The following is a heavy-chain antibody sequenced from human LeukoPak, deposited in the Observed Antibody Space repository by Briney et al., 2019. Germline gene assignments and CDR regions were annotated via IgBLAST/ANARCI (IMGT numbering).Heavy chain of an antibody. CDR1: GGSISSGSYY. J-gene: IGHJ3*02. CDR2: FYTSGST. V-gene: IGHV4-61*02. CDR3: AREFWSVEGGRDSSGNAFDI. D-gene: IGHD3-22*01. Sequence: PSETLSLTCTVSGGSISSGSYYWSCIRQPAGKGLEWIGRFYTSGSTNYSPSLKSRVTMSVDTSKNQFSLKLSSVIAADTAVYYCAREFWSVEGGRDSSGNAFDIWGQGTMVTVSS.